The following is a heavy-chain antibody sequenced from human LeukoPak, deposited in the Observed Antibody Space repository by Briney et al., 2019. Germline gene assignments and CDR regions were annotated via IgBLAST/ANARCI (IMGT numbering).Heavy chain of an antibody. Sequence: SETLSLTCTVSGGSIFSYYWNWIRQPPGKGLEWIGYIYSNGITSYNPSLRSRGTISIATSKNQFSLRLRSVTAADTAIYYCARRADYDSSGYSPAPGYFDLWGRGTLVSVSS. V-gene: IGHV4-4*08. CDR1: GGSIFSYY. CDR2: IYSNGIT. CDR3: ARRADYDSSGYSPAPGYFDL. D-gene: IGHD3-22*01. J-gene: IGHJ2*01.